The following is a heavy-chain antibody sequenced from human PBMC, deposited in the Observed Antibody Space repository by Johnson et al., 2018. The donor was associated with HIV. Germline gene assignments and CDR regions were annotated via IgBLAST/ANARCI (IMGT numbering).Heavy chain of an antibody. J-gene: IGHJ3*02. CDR3: ARGIAAAGSDAFDI. CDR1: GFTFSSYA. D-gene: IGHD6-13*01. Sequence: QVQLVESGGGLVQPGGSLRLSCAASGFTFSSYAMHWVRQAPGKGLEWVAVISYDGSNKYYADSVKGRFTISRDNSKNTLYLQMNSLRAEDTAVYYCARGIAAAGSDAFDIWGQGTMVTVSS. V-gene: IGHV3-30*04. CDR2: ISYDGSNK.